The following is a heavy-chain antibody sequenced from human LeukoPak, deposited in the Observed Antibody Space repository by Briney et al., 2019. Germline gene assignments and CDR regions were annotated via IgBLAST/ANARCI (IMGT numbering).Heavy chain of an antibody. V-gene: IGHV3-30-3*01. CDR1: GFTFSSYA. D-gene: IGHD3-22*01. CDR3: ARGHSSGYLYYFDY. CDR2: ISYDGSTK. J-gene: IGHJ4*02. Sequence: PGGSLRLSCAASGFTFSSYAMHWVRQAPGKGLEWVAVISYDGSTKYYADSVKGRFTISNDNSKNTLYQQMNSLRAEDTAVYYCARGHSSGYLYYFDYWGQGTLVTVSS.